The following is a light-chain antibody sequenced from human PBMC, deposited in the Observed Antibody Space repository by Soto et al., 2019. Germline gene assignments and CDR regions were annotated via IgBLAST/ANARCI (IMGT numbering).Light chain of an antibody. CDR3: AACDESLNGLV. CDR1: SSNIGSNT. J-gene: IGLJ2*01. Sequence: QSVLTQPPSASGTPGQRVTISCSGSSSNIGSNTVNWYQQLPGTAPKLLIYSNNQRPSGVPDRLSGSKSGTSASLAISGRQSEYEADYYCAACDESLNGLVFGGGTQLTVL. CDR2: SNN. V-gene: IGLV1-44*01.